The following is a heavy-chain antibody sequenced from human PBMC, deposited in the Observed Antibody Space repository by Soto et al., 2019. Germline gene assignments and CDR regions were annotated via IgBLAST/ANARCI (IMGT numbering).Heavy chain of an antibody. CDR3: ARGKGMGYSYGSAFDY. CDR2: INPNSGGT. J-gene: IGHJ4*02. V-gene: IGHV1-2*02. Sequence: ASVKVSCKASGYTFTGYYMHWVRQAPGQGLEWMGWINPNSGGTNYAQKFQGRVTMTRDTSISTAYMELSRLRSDDTAVYYCARGKGMGYSYGSAFDYWGQGTLVTVAS. CDR1: GYTFTGYY. D-gene: IGHD5-18*01.